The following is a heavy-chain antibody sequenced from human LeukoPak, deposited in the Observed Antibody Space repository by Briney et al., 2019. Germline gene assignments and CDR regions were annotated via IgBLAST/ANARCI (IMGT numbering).Heavy chain of an antibody. CDR3: ARDPPRITIFGVVKAFPGYMDV. CDR2: INTDGSST. CDR1: GFTFSSYW. Sequence: RGSLRLSCAASGFTFSSYWMYWVRQAPGKGLVWVSRINTDGSSTYYADSVKGRFTISRDNAKNSLYLQMNSLRAEVTAVYYCARDPPRITIFGVVKAFPGYMDVWGKGTTVTVSS. J-gene: IGHJ6*03. D-gene: IGHD3-3*01. V-gene: IGHV3-74*01.